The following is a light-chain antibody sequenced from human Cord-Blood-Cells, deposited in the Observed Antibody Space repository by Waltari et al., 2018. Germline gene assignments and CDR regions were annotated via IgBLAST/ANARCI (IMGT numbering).Light chain of an antibody. V-gene: IGLV2-14*01. Sequence: QSALTQPASVSGSPGQSITISCTGTSSDVGGYNYVSWYQQHPGKAPKLMIYEVSNRPSVFFHRFSGSKSGNTASLTISGLQAEDEADYYCSSYTSSSTLVFGRGTKLTVL. CDR1: SSDVGGYNY. J-gene: IGLJ3*02. CDR2: EVS. CDR3: SSYTSSSTLV.